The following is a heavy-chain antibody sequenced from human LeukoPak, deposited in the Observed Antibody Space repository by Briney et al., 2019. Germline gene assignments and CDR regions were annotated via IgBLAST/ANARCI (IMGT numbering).Heavy chain of an antibody. CDR1: GFTFSSYA. D-gene: IGHD2-21*02. Sequence: SGGSLRLSCAASGFTFSSYAMSWVRQAPGKGLEWVSSISSSSSYIYYADSVKGRFTISRDNAKNSLYLQMNSLRAEDTAVYYCARGGLTYCGGDCWPNDAFDIWGQGTMVTVSS. J-gene: IGHJ3*02. CDR2: ISSSSSYI. CDR3: ARGGLTYCGGDCWPNDAFDI. V-gene: IGHV3-21*01.